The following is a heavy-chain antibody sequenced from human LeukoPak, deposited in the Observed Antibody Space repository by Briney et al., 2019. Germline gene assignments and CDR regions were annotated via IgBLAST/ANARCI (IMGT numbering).Heavy chain of an antibody. D-gene: IGHD1-26*01. CDR2: ISWNSGSI. CDR1: GFTFDDYA. J-gene: IGHJ4*02. Sequence: PGGSLRLSCAASGFTFDDYAMHWVRQAPGKGLEWVSGISWNSGSIGYADSVKGRFTISRDNAKNSLYLQMNSLRAEDMALYYCAKGGSGSYFDYWGQGTLVTVSS. CDR3: AKGGSGSYFDY. V-gene: IGHV3-9*03.